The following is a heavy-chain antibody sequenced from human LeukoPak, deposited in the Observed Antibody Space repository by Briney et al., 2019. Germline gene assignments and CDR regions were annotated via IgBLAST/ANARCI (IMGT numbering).Heavy chain of an antibody. CDR2: IYSGGST. CDR1: GFTVRSNS. CDR3: AGALEYCSSTNSYEYFQH. D-gene: IGHD2-2*01. V-gene: IGHV3-53*01. J-gene: IGHJ1*01. Sequence: GGSLRLSCAASGFTVRSNSMSWVRQAPGKGLEWVSVIYSGGSTYYADSVNGRFTISRNSSKNTLYLQMNNLRAEDTAVYYCAGALEYCSSTNSYEYFQHWGQGTLVTVSS.